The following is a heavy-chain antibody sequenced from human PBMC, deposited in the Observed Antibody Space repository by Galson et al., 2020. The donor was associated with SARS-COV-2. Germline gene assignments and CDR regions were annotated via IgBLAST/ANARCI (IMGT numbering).Heavy chain of an antibody. D-gene: IGHD1-1*01. Sequence: SETLSLTCAVYGGSFSGYYWSWIRQPPGKGLEWIGEINHSGSTNYNPSLKSRVTISVDTSKNQFSLRLSSVTAADTAVYYCARGRSTTLSVDHYWGQGTLVTVSS. CDR2: INHSGST. V-gene: IGHV4-34*01. J-gene: IGHJ4*02. CDR1: GGSFSGYY. CDR3: ARGRSTTLSVDHY.